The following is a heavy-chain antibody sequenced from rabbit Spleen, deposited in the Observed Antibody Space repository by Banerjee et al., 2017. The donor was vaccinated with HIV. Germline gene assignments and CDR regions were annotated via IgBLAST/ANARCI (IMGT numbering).Heavy chain of an antibody. V-gene: IGHV1S45*01. CDR1: GFSFSNSYW. J-gene: IGHJ3*01. CDR2: IYTGSGGT. D-gene: IGHD1-1*01. CDR3: ARDTSSSFSSYGMDL. Sequence: QEQLVESGGGLVKPGASLTLTCTASGFSFSNSYWICWVRQAPGKGLEWIGCIYTGSGGTYYATWAKGRFTSSKTSSTTVTLQMTSLTVADTATYFCARDTSSSFSSYGMDLWGQGTLVTVS.